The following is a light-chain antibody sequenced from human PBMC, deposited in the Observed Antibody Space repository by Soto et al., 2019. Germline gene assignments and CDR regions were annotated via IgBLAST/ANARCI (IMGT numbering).Light chain of an antibody. V-gene: IGKV3-20*01. J-gene: IGKJ4*02. CDR3: HYYGRSPT. Sequence: ELVLTQSPGTLSLSPGHRATLSCRASQTFVSTYLAWDQQKPGQAPRLLIYDASNRATGIPDRFSGSGSGPDLTRTISRLVPEESAVYYCHYYGRSPTFGGGPKLEV. CDR1: QTFVSTY. CDR2: DAS.